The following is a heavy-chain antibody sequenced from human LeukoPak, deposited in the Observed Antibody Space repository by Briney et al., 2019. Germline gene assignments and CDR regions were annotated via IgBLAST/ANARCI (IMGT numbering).Heavy chain of an antibody. D-gene: IGHD2-15*01. CDR1: GYTFTSYG. V-gene: IGHV1-18*01. CDR3: ARDAGYCSGGSCYYNYGMDV. CDR2: ISAYDGNT. Sequence: ASVKVSCKASGYTFTSYGISWVRQAPGQGLEWMGWISAYDGNTNYAQKLQGRVTMTTDTSTSTAYMELRSLRSDDTAVYYCARDAGYCSGGSCYYNYGMDVWGQGTTVTVSS. J-gene: IGHJ6*02.